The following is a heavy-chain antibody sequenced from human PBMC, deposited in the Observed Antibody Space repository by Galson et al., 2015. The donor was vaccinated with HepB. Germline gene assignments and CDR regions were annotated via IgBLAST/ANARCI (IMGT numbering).Heavy chain of an antibody. D-gene: IGHD4/OR15-4a*01. Sequence: SLRLSCAASGFEFNFYWMTWVRQAPGKGLVWVANIKRDSSEKYLADSVKGRFAISRENAKTSVYLQMNDLRAEDTAVYYCARARSNGANYHLVFDSWGQGALVTISS. CDR1: GFEFNFYW. J-gene: IGHJ4*02. CDR2: IKRDSSEK. V-gene: IGHV3-7*01. CDR3: ARARSNGANYHLVFDS.